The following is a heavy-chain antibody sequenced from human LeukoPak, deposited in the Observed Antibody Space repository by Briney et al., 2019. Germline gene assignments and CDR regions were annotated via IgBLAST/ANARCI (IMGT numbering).Heavy chain of an antibody. J-gene: IGHJ6*02. Sequence: GGSLRLSCAASGFTFSSYAMHWVRQAPGKGLEWVAVISYDGSNKYYADSVKGRFTISRDNSKNTLYLQMNSLRAEDTAVYYCARDGWELLEGHMDVWGQGTTVTVSS. CDR1: GFTFSSYA. V-gene: IGHV3-30*04. D-gene: IGHD1-26*01. CDR2: ISYDGSNK. CDR3: ARDGWELLEGHMDV.